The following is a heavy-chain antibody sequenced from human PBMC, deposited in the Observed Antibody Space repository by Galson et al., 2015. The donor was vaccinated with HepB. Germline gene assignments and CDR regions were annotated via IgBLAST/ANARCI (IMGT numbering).Heavy chain of an antibody. CDR3: ARDTPVAVAEDAFDI. V-gene: IGHV1-69*10. CDR1: GGTFSSYA. D-gene: IGHD6-19*01. Sequence: SVKVSCKASGGTFSSYAISWVRQVPGQGLGWMGGIIPILGIANYAQKFQGRVTITADKSTSTAYMELSSLRSEDTAVYYCARDTPVAVAEDAFDIWGQGTMVTVSS. CDR2: IIPILGIA. J-gene: IGHJ3*02.